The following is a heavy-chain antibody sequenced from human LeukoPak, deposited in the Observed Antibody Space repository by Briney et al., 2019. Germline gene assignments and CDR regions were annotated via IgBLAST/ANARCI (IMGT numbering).Heavy chain of an antibody. CDR3: ARDARMGYYMDV. Sequence: ASVKVSCKASGGTFSSYAISWVRQAPGQGLEWMGGIIPIFSTANYAQKFQGRVTITADESTSTAYMELSSLRSEDTAVYYCARDARMGYYMDVWGKGTTVTVSS. J-gene: IGHJ6*03. CDR1: GGTFSSYA. V-gene: IGHV1-69*13. D-gene: IGHD3-16*01. CDR2: IIPIFSTA.